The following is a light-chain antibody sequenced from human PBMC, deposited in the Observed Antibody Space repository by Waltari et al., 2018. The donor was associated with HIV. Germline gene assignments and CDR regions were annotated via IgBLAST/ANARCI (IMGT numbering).Light chain of an antibody. Sequence: QPALTQPLSLPGPHGHSVPVSCPGTSIDLGRHDCVPRYQQLPGKVPKLMIYDLTKRPSGVPDRFSGSKSGNTASLTISGLQAEDEADYYCCSFAGSYTWLFGGGTKLTVL. J-gene: IGLJ2*01. CDR1: SIDLGRHDC. V-gene: IGLV2-11*01. CDR2: DLT. CDR3: CSFAGSYTWL.